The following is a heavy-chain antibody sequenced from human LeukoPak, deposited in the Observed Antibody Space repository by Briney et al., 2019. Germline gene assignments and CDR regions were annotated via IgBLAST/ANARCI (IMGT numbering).Heavy chain of an antibody. CDR3: ASLGGYSYGYHYYYYYMDV. D-gene: IGHD5-18*01. CDR2: IYYSGST. CDR1: GGSISSYY. Sequence: PSETLSLTCTVSGGSISSYYWSWIRQPPGKGLEWIAYIYYSGSTNYNPSLKSRVTISVDTSKNQFSLKLSSVTAADTAVYYCASLGGYSYGYHYYYYYMDVWGKGTTVTVSS. J-gene: IGHJ6*03. V-gene: IGHV4-59*12.